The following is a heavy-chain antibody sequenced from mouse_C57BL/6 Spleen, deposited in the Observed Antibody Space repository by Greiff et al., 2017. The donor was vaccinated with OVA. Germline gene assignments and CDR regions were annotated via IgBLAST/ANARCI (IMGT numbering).Heavy chain of an antibody. CDR1: GYTFTSYW. V-gene: IGHV1-55*01. CDR2: IYPGSGST. J-gene: IGHJ1*03. D-gene: IGHD2-5*01. CDR3: AKGVYSNYVYWYFDV. Sequence: QVQLQQPGAELVKPGASVKMSCKASGYTFTSYWITWVKQRPGQGLEWIGDIYPGSGSTNYNEKFKSKATLTVETSSSTAYMQLSSLTSEDSAVYYGAKGVYSNYVYWYFDVWGTGTTVTVSS.